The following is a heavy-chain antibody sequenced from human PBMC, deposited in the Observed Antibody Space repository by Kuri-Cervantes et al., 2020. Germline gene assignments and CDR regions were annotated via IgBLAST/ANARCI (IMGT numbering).Heavy chain of an antibody. CDR3: ARDANVYYYYGMDV. CDR2: IKQDGSER. J-gene: IGHJ6*02. Sequence: GESLKISCAASGFTFSSYWMNWVRQAPGKGLEWVANIKQDGSERYYVDSVKGRFTISRDNAENSLYLQMNSLRAEDTAVYYCARDANVYYYYGMDVWGQGTTVTVSS. CDR1: GFTFSSYW. V-gene: IGHV3-7*01.